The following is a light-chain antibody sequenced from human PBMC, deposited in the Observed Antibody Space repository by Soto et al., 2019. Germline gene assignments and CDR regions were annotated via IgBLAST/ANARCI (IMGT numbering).Light chain of an antibody. CDR1: QSFSSSY. CDR3: QQYGSSPPVT. J-gene: IGKJ5*01. CDR2: VAS. Sequence: EIVLTQSPGTLSLSPGERATLSCRASQSFSSSYLAWYQQKPGQAPRLLIYVASGRATGIPDRFSGSGSGTDFTLTISRLEPEDFAVYYCQQYGSSPPVTFGQGTRLEIK. V-gene: IGKV3-20*01.